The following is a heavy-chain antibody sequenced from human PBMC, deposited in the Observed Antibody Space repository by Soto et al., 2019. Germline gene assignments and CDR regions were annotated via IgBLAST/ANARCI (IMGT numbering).Heavy chain of an antibody. J-gene: IGHJ4*02. CDR1: GLNLSHPW. V-gene: IGHV3-15*01. CDR3: TTGIYYDILTGYHNVAY. CDR2: IKSKTDGGTA. D-gene: IGHD3-9*01. Sequence: RGSLRLSCAASGLNLSHPWMTWVRQAAGKWREWVGRIKSKTDGGTADYAAPVKGRFTISRDDSKNTVYLQMNSLKTEDTAVYYCTTGIYYDILTGYHNVAYWGQGTLVTVSS.